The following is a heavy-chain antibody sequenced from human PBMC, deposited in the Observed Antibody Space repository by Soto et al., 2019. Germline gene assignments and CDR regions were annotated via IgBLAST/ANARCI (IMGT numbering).Heavy chain of an antibody. CDR3: ARGDSIVGSWFAELFGGYYYYYGMDV. CDR1: GYTFTSYD. V-gene: IGHV1-8*01. J-gene: IGHJ6*02. D-gene: IGHD3-10*01. CDR2: MNPNSGNT. Sequence: ASVKVSCKASGYTFTSYDINWVRQATGQGLEWMGWMNPNSGNTGYAQKFQGRVTMTRNTSISTAYMELSSLRSEDTAVYYCARGDSIVGSWFAELFGGYYYYYGMDVWGQGTKVTVSS.